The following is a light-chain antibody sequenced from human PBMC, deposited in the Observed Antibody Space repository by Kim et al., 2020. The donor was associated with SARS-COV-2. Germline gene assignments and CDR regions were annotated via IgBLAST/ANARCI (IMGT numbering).Light chain of an antibody. J-gene: IGLJ3*02. CDR1: NSDIGGYNY. CDR2: DVT. V-gene: IGLV2-14*03. CDR3: SSYTSSKTWL. Sequence: QSALTQPASVSGSPGQSITISCTGTNSDIGGYNYVSWYQHHPGKAPKRLLYDVTKRPSGVSNRFSGSKSGSTASLTISGLQAEDEADYYCSSYTSSKTWLFGGGTQLTVL.